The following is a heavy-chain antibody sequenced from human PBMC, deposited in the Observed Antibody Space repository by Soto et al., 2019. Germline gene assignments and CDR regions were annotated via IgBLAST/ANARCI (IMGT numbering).Heavy chain of an antibody. V-gene: IGHV1-69*02. Sequence: SVKVSCKASGGTFSSYTISWVRQAPGQGLEWMGRIIPILGIANYAQKFQGRVTITADKSTSTAYMELSSLRSEDTAVYYCATNLYYGSGIYGYYYSYMDVGGKGPTVTVSS. D-gene: IGHD3-10*01. J-gene: IGHJ6*03. CDR3: ATNLYYGSGIYGYYYSYMDV. CDR1: GGTFSSYT. CDR2: IIPILGIA.